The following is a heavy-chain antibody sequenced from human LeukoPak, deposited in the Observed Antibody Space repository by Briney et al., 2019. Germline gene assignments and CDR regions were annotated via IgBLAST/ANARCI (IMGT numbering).Heavy chain of an antibody. J-gene: IGHJ4*02. D-gene: IGHD6-6*01. CDR1: GYTFTSYG. CDR2: ISAYNGNT. CDR3: ARDSAYSSSSGQTDY. Sequence: SVKVSCKASGYTFTSYGISWVRQAPGQGLEWMGWISAYNGNTNHAQKVQGRVTMTTDTSTSTAHMELRSLRSDDTAVYYCARDSAYSSSSGQTDYWGQGTLVTVSS. V-gene: IGHV1-18*01.